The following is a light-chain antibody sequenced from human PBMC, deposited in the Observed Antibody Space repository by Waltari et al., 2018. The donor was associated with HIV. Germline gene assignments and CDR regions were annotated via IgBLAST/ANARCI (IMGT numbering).Light chain of an antibody. CDR1: KSVLYSSNNNNY. V-gene: IGKV4-1*01. CDR3: QQYYTTPLT. Sequence: DIVMTQSPDSLAVSLGERATINCKSSKSVLYSSNNNNYLAWYQQKPGQPPNLLIYWASARESGVPDRFSGSGSGTDFTLTISSLQAEDVAVYYCQQYYTTPLTFGGGTKVEIK. CDR2: WAS. J-gene: IGKJ4*01.